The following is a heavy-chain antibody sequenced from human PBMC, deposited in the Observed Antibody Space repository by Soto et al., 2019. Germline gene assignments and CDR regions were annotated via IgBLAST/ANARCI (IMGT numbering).Heavy chain of an antibody. D-gene: IGHD6-6*01. CDR3: AAQHIAAPFDY. CDR1: GYSISSGYY. Sequence: SETLSLTCAVSGYSISSGYYWGWIRQPPGKGLEWIGSIYHSGSTYYNPSLKSRVTISVDTSKNQFSLKLSSVTAADTAVYYCAAQHIAAPFDYWGQGTLVTVSS. J-gene: IGHJ4*02. V-gene: IGHV4-38-2*01. CDR2: IYHSGST.